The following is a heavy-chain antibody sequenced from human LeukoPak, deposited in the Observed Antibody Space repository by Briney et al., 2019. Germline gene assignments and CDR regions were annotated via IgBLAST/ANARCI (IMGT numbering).Heavy chain of an antibody. D-gene: IGHD5-18*01. J-gene: IGHJ4*02. CDR1: GYTLTGYY. V-gene: IGHV1-2*02. Sequence: ASVKVSCKASGYTLTGYYMHWVRQAPGLGLEWMGWINPNSGGTNSAQKFQGRVTMTRDTSISTAYMELSRLTSDDTAVYYCARDEGRGYSRPGDYWGQGTLVTVSS. CDR3: ARDEGRGYSRPGDY. CDR2: INPNSGGT.